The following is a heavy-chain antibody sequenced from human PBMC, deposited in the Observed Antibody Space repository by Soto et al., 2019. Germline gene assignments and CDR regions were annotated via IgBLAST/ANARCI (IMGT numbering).Heavy chain of an antibody. V-gene: IGHV1-2*02. J-gene: IGHJ6*02. CDR3: ARDPAIVATIVYYYYGMDV. Sequence: GASVKVSCKASGYTFTGYYMHWVRQAPGQGLEWMGWINPNSGDTNYAQKFQGRVTMTRDTSISTAYMELSRLRSDDTAVYYCARDPAIVATIVYYYYGMDVWGQGTTVTVSS. D-gene: IGHD5-12*01. CDR1: GYTFTGYY. CDR2: INPNSGDT.